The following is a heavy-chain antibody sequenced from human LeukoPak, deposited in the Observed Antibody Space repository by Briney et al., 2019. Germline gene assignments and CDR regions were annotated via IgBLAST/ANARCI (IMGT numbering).Heavy chain of an antibody. CDR2: ISGGGDGT. V-gene: IGHV3-23*01. CDR3: AKGRGYATGWYSDF. D-gene: IGHD6-19*01. Sequence: GGSLRLSCAASGFTFSSYAMSWVRQAPGKGLEWVSAISGGGDGTYYADSVKGRFAISRDNSKSALNLQMNNLRADDTAVYYCAKGRGYATGWYSDFWGQGTLVTVSS. J-gene: IGHJ4*02. CDR1: GFTFSSYA.